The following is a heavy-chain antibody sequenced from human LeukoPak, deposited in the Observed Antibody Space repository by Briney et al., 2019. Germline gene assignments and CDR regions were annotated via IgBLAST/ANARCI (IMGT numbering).Heavy chain of an antibody. CDR3: VSPRGFSYGYFDY. CDR2: IYYSKNT. D-gene: IGHD5-18*01. CDR1: GGSISSSGAY. Sequence: SETLSLTSTVSGGSISSSGAYWGCIRQPPGKGLEWIGSIYYSKNTYYNPSLKSRVTISADTSKNQFSLTLGSVSATDTAVYYCVSPRGFSYGYFDYWGQGSLVSVSS. J-gene: IGHJ4*02. V-gene: IGHV4-39*01.